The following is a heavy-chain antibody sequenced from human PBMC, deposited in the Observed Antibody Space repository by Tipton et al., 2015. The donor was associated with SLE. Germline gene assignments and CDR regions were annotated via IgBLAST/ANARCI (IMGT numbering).Heavy chain of an antibody. J-gene: IGHJ3*02. Sequence: TLSLTCTVSGGSISSHYWSWIRQPPGKGLEWIGYIYYSGSTNYNPSLKSRATISVDTSKNQFSLKLSSVTAADTAVYYCASQTSYSSSWHAFDIWGQGTMVTVSS. CDR3: ASQTSYSSSWHAFDI. V-gene: IGHV4-59*08. D-gene: IGHD6-13*01. CDR1: GGSISSHY. CDR2: IYYSGST.